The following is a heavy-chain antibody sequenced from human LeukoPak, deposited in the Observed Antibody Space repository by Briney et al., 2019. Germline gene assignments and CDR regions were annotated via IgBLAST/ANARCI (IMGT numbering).Heavy chain of an antibody. CDR3: ARDHSPGWFDP. CDR1: GFTFSSYS. V-gene: IGHV3-74*01. Sequence: GGSLRLSCAASGFTFSSYSMNWVRQAPGKGLEWVSRISSDGINTAYADSVKGRFTISRDNAKNTVYLQMNSLRAEDTALYFCARDHSPGWFDPWGQGALVTVSS. J-gene: IGHJ5*02. CDR2: ISSDGINT.